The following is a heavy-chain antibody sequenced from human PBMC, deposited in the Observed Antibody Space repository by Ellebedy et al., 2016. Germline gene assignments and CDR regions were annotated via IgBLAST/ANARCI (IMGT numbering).Heavy chain of an antibody. V-gene: IGHV2-70*04. CDR3: ARIPIGTTLYGY. J-gene: IGHJ4*02. Sequence: SGPTLVKPTQTLTLTCTFSGFSLTTDGMRVSWIRQPPGRALEWLARIDWDDDEFYSTSLKTRVTISKDTSRNQVVLTMTNMDPVDTATYYCARIPIGTTLYGYWGQGTLVTVSS. CDR2: IDWDDDE. CDR1: GFSLTTDGMR. D-gene: IGHD2/OR15-2a*01.